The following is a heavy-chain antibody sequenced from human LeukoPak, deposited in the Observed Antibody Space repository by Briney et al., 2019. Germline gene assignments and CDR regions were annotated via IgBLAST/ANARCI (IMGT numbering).Heavy chain of an antibody. J-gene: IGHJ4*02. V-gene: IGHV1-2*04. CDR1: GYTFTSYY. CDR2: INPNSGGT. CDR3: ARALVDIYYFDY. Sequence: ASVKVSCKASGYTFTSYYMRWVRQAPGQGLEWMGWINPNSGGTNYAQKFQGWVTMTRDTSISTAYMELSRLRSDDTAVYYCARALVDIYYFDYWGQGTLVTVSS. D-gene: IGHD3-9*01.